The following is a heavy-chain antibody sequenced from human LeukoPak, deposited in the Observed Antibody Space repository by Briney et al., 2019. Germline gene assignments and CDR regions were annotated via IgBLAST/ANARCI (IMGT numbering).Heavy chain of an antibody. J-gene: IGHJ2*01. CDR1: GFTFSSYS. Sequence: PGGSLRLSCAASGFTFSSYSMNWVRQAPGKGLEWVSSISSSSSYIYYADSVKGRFTISRDNAKNSLYLQMNSLRAEDTAVYYCARALHPQADWYFDLWGRGTLVTVSS. CDR2: ISSSSSYI. V-gene: IGHV3-21*01. D-gene: IGHD2-15*01. CDR3: ARALHPQADWYFDL.